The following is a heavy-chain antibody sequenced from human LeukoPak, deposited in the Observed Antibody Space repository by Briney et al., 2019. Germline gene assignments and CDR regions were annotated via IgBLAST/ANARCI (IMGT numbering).Heavy chain of an antibody. CDR1: GGSFSGYY. CDR3: ARAPYDSSGSDAFDI. CDR2: INHSGST. D-gene: IGHD3-22*01. V-gene: IGHV4-34*01. Sequence: KPSETLSLTCAVYGGSFSGYYWSWIRQPPGKGLEWIGEINHSGSTNYNPSLKSRVTISVDTSKNQFSLKLSSVTAADTAVYYCARAPYDSSGSDAFDIWGQGTMVTVSS. J-gene: IGHJ3*02.